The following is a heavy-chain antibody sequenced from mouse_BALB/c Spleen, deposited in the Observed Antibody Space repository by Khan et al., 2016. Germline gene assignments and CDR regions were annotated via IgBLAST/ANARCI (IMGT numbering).Heavy chain of an antibody. V-gene: IGHV14-3*02. Sequence: VQLQQSGAELVKPGASVKLSCTASGFNIKDTYMHWVKQRPEQGLEWIGRIDPANGNTKYDPKFQGKATITADTSSNTAYLQLSSLTSEDTAVYYCAQICDGFCGFAYWGQGTLVTVSA. D-gene: IGHD2-3*01. J-gene: IGHJ3*01. CDR3: AQICDGFCGFAY. CDR1: GFNIKDTY. CDR2: IDPANGNT.